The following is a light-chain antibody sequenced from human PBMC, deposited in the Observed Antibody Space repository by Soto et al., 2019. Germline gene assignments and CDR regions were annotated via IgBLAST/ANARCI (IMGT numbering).Light chain of an antibody. CDR3: QQSYSTPQIT. CDR1: QSISNY. J-gene: IGKJ3*01. CDR2: AAS. Sequence: DIQMTQSPSSLSASVGDRVTITCRASQSISNYLNWYQQKPGKAPNLLIYAASSLQSGVPSRFSGGGSGTDFTLTISSLQPEDFATYYCQQSYSTPQITFGPGTKVAI. V-gene: IGKV1-39*01.